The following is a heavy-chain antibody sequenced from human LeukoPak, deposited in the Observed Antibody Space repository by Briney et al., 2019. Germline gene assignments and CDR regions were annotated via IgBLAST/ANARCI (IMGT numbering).Heavy chain of an antibody. J-gene: IGHJ5*02. Sequence: SETLSLTCTVSGGSISSYYWSWIRQPPGKGLEWIGYIYYSGSTNYNPSLKGRVTISVDTSKNQFPLKLSSVTAADTAVYYCARRITESYDSSGYYSANRFDPWGQGTLVTVSS. CDR2: IYYSGST. D-gene: IGHD3-22*01. CDR1: GGSISSYY. V-gene: IGHV4-59*08. CDR3: ARRITESYDSSGYYSANRFDP.